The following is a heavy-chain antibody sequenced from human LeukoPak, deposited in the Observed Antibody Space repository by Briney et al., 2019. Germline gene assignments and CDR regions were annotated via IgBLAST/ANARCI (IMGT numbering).Heavy chain of an antibody. J-gene: IGHJ4*02. D-gene: IGHD6-19*01. CDR1: GFTFSSYG. CDR3: AGGWYHFDY. CDR2: ISYGGSNK. Sequence: GGSLRLSCAASGFTFSSYGMHWVRQAPGKGLEWVAVISYGGSNKYYADSVKGRFSISRDNSKNTLYLQMNTLRGEDTAVYYCAGGWYHFDYWGQGTLVTVSS. V-gene: IGHV3-30*03.